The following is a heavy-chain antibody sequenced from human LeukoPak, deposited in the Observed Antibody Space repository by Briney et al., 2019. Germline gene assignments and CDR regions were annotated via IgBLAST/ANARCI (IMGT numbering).Heavy chain of an antibody. CDR2: INHSGST. J-gene: IGHJ5*02. CDR3: ARHKRYSSSWSQAYNWFDP. V-gene: IGHV4-34*01. Sequence: SETLSLTCAVYGGSFSGYYWSWIRQPPGKGLEWIGEINHSGSTNYNPSLKSRVTISVDTSKNQFSLKLSSVTAADTAVYYCARHKRYSSSWSQAYNWFDPWGQGTLVTVSS. D-gene: IGHD6-13*01. CDR1: GGSFSGYY.